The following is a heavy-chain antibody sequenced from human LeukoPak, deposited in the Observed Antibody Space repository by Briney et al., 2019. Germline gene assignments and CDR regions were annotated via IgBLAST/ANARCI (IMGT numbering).Heavy chain of an antibody. J-gene: IGHJ4*02. Sequence: ASVKVSCKASGYTFTSYDINWVRQATGQGLEWMGWMNPNSGNTGYAQKFQGRVTMTRNTSISTAYMELSSLRSEDTAVYYCALPYPPLLPGDYWGQGTLVTVSS. CDR3: ALPYPPLLPGDY. V-gene: IGHV1-8*02. CDR1: GYTFTSYD. CDR2: MNPNSGNT. D-gene: IGHD1-14*01.